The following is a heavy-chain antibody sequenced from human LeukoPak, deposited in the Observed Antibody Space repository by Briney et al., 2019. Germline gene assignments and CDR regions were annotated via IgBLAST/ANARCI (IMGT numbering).Heavy chain of an antibody. J-gene: IGHJ4*02. D-gene: IGHD2-15*01. V-gene: IGHV6-1*01. CDR1: GDSVSSNSAA. Sequence: QTLSLTCAISGDSVSSNSAAWNWIRQSPSRGLEWLGRTYYRSKWSNDYAVSMKSRITINPDTSKNHSSLQLDSVTPDDAAVYCCARGGYCSGGSCYGGHFDYWGQGTLVTVSS. CDR3: ARGGYCSGGSCYGGHFDY. CDR2: TYYRSKWSN.